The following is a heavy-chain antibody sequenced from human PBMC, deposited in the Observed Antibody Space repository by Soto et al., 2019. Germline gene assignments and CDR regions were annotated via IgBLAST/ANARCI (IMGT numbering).Heavy chain of an antibody. D-gene: IGHD3-16*01. J-gene: IGHJ5*02. CDR1: GFTVSSHY. CDR2: IYSGGST. V-gene: IGHV3-66*01. CDR3: ARGSFAMTTLGGVTLPLQDTWFDP. Sequence: EVQVVESGGGLVQPGGSLRLSCAASGFTVSSHYMTWVRQAPGKGLVWVSVIYSGGSTFYADSVKGRFTISRDNSKNTLYLQMNRLRAEDTAVYSCARGSFAMTTLGGVTLPLQDTWFDPWGQGTMVTVSS.